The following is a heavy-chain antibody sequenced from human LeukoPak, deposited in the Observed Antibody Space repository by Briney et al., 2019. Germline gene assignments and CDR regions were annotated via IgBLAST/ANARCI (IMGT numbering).Heavy chain of an antibody. V-gene: IGHV4-39*07. CDR1: GGSISSSSYY. Sequence: PSETLSLTCTVSGGSISSSSYYWGWIRQPPGKGREWIGNMYYRGITYYTPSLNSRVTMSLDTSKNQFSLKLISVTAADTSVYYCARVWVPKYYDNSGHYFDYWGQGTLVTVSS. J-gene: IGHJ4*02. CDR3: ARVWVPKYYDNSGHYFDY. CDR2: MYYRGIT. D-gene: IGHD3-22*01.